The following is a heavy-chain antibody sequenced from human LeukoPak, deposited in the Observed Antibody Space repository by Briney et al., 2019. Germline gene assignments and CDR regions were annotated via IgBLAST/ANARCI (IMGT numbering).Heavy chain of an antibody. D-gene: IGHD1-1*01. V-gene: IGHV3-30*03. Sequence: GGSLRLSCAASGFTFSSYGMHWVCQAPGKGLEWVAVISYDGSNKYYADSVKGRFTISRDNSKNTLYLQMNSLKTEDTAVYYCTRGYSGNNWYAFDIWGQGTMVTVSS. CDR2: ISYDGSNK. CDR1: GFTFSSYG. J-gene: IGHJ3*02. CDR3: TRGYSGNNWYAFDI.